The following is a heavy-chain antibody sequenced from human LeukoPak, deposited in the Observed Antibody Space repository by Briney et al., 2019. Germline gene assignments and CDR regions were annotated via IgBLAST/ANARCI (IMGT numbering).Heavy chain of an antibody. J-gene: IGHJ4*02. CDR3: AKMQGYFDY. V-gene: IGHV3-23*01. CDR1: GLTFSSYG. CDR2: ITGGGGTT. Sequence: GGSLRLSCEASGLTFSSYGMSWVRQAPGKGLQWVSAITGGGGTTYYADSVKGRFTISRDDSKNMLYLQMNSLRAEDTAVYYCAKMQGYFDYWGQGTLVPVSS.